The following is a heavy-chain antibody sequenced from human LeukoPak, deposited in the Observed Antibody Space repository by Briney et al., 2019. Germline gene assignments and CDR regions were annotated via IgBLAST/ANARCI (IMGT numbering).Heavy chain of an antibody. V-gene: IGHV3-7*01. CDR3: ARGTGFLEGD. CDR1: GFPVSSNY. D-gene: IGHD3/OR15-3a*01. J-gene: IGHJ4*02. CDR2: IKQDGSEK. Sequence: GGSLRLSRAASGFPVSSNYMSWVRQAPGKGLEWVANIKQDGSEKYYVDSVKGRFTISRDNTKNSLYLQMNSPRAEDTAVYYCARGTGFLEGDWGQGTLVTVSS.